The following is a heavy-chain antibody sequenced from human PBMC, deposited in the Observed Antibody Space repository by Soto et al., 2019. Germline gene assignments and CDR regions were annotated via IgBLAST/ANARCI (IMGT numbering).Heavy chain of an antibody. CDR2: ISGDGRTT. CDR1: GLTFNNYW. V-gene: IGHV3-74*03. Sequence: EVQLVESGGGLVQPGGSLRLSCTVSGLTFNNYWMHWVRQAPGKGPVWVSRISGDGRTTTYADSVRGRFTISRDNAKNTVYLQMDSLRAEDTAVYYCEGGDYAGAGTFYLTDHWGQGSLVTVSS. J-gene: IGHJ4*02. D-gene: IGHD3-10*01. CDR3: EGGDYAGAGTFYLTDH.